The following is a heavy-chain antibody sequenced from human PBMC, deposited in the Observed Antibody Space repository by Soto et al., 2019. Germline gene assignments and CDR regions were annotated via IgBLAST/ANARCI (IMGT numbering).Heavy chain of an antibody. CDR3: ARDDAAMVTADY. D-gene: IGHD5-18*01. Sequence: EVQLLESGGGWVQPGGSLRLSCAASGFTFSNFAMSWVRQAPGKGLEWVSSIRGSSMSASIRGSDLPTFYAESVKGRFISSRDNSKNTLVLQMSSLRVEDTAVYFCARDDAAMVTADYWGQGTLVTVSA. CDR2: IRGSSMSASIRGSDLPT. CDR1: GFTFSNFA. V-gene: IGHV3-23*01. J-gene: IGHJ4*02.